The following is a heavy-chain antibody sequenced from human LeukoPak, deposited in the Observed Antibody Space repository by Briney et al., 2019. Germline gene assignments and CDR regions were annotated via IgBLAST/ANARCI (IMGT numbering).Heavy chain of an antibody. J-gene: IGHJ4*02. CDR2: ISASNGNT. CDR1: GYSFTDYA. V-gene: IGHV1-18*01. Sequence: GASVKVSCKTSGYSFTDYAITWVRQVRGQGLQWVGWISASNGNTDYAQSFQGRVTMTRDTSISTAYMELSRLRSDDTAVYYCARNRYFDYWGQGTLVTVSS. CDR3: ARNRYFDY.